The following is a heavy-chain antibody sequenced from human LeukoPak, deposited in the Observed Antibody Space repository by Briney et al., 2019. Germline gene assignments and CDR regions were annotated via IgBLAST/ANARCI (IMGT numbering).Heavy chain of an antibody. D-gene: IGHD6-19*01. CDR2: ISSSGSTI. V-gene: IGHV3-48*03. Sequence: PGGSLRLSCAASGFIFSAYEMNWVRQAPGKGLEWVSYISSSGSTIYYADSVKGRFTISRDNAKKSLYLQMNSLRAEDTAVYYCARVYSSGWTYWGQGTWSPSPQ. J-gene: IGHJ4*02. CDR1: GFIFSAYE. CDR3: ARVYSSGWTY.